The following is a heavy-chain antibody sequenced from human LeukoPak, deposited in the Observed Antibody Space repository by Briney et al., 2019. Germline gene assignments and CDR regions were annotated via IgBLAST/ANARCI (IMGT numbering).Heavy chain of an antibody. D-gene: IGHD4-17*01. V-gene: IGHV4-4*02. CDR3: ARANDYGDPMPRYMDV. CDR1: GASISRPYW. J-gene: IGHJ6*03. CDR2: IYHSGST. Sequence: KPSETLSLTCGVSGASISRPYWWTWVRQPPGKGLEWIAEIYHSGSTNYNPSLKSRVSISVDKSKNQFSLKLSSVTAADTAVYYCARANDYGDPMPRYMDVWGKGTTVTVSS.